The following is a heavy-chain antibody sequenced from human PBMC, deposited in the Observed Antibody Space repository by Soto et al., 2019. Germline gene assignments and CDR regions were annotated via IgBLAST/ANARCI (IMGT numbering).Heavy chain of an antibody. CDR2: IIPIFGTA. CDR3: ARDRPDDLNSFDAFDI. D-gene: IGHD1-1*01. CDR1: GGTFSSYA. V-gene: IGHV1-69*06. J-gene: IGHJ3*02. Sequence: QVQLVQSGAEVKKPGSSVKVSCKASGGTFSSYAISWVRQAPGQGLEWMGGIIPIFGTANYAQKFQGRVTITADKSTSTAYMELSSLRSEDTAVYYCARDRPDDLNSFDAFDIWGQGTMVTVSS.